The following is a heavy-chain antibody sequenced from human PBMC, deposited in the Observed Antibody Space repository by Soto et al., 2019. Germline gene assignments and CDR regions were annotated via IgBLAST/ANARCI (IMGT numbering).Heavy chain of an antibody. Sequence: PGGSLRLSCAASGFTFSSYGMHWVRQAPGKGLEWVAVISYDGSNKYYADSVKGRFTISRDNSKNTLYLQMNSLRAEDTAVYYCEKDQGWVLRYFGAPYYYYGMDVWGQGTTVTVSS. V-gene: IGHV3-30*18. D-gene: IGHD3-9*01. CDR2: ISYDGSNK. CDR1: GFTFSSYG. J-gene: IGHJ6*02. CDR3: EKDQGWVLRYFGAPYYYYGMDV.